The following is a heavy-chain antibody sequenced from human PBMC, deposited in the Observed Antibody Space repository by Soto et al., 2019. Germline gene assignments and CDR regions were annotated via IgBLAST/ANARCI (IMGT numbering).Heavy chain of an antibody. Sequence: EVCLVESGGDVVQPGGSLRLSCAASGFTFDDHNIHWVRQAPGKGLQWVCLISGDGDTTYYTDSVKGRFTVSRDNSKNSVYLQMDALTPEDTAFYYCASSQGDYWGQGTLVTVS. CDR1: GFTFDDHN. J-gene: IGHJ4*02. CDR3: ASSQGDY. CDR2: ISGDGDTT. V-gene: IGHV3-43*01.